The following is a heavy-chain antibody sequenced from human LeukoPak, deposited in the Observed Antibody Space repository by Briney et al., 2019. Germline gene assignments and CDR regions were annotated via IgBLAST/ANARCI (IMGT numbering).Heavy chain of an antibody. D-gene: IGHD6-13*01. CDR1: GFTFSSYW. Sequence: GGSLRLSCAASGFTFSSYWMSWVRQAPGKGLEWVANIKQDGSEKYYVDSVKGRFTISRDNAKNSLYLQMNSLRAEDTAAYYCARDEGSSWYFGGLFDYWGQGTLVTVSS. CDR3: ARDEGSSWYFGGLFDY. CDR2: IKQDGSEK. V-gene: IGHV3-7*01. J-gene: IGHJ4*02.